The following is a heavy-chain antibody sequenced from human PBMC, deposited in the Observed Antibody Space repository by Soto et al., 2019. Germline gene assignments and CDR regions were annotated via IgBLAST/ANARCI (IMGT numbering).Heavy chain of an antibody. CDR2: IYYSGST. CDR1: GDSISSTDYY. Sequence: PSETLSLSCTVSGDSISSTDYYWSWIRQHPGKGLEWIGNIYYSGSTNYNPSLRSRVAMSVDTSKNKFSQNLTSVTAADTAVYYCARWHYSNSNAYYYVRRDNWFYPRAQRTAVPVSS. V-gene: IGHV4-31*03. D-gene: IGHD3-10*02. CDR3: ARWHYSNSNAYYYVRRDNWFYP. J-gene: IGHJ5*02.